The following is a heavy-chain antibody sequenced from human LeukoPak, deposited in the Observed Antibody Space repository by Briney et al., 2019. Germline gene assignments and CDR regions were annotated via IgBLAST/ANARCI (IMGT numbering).Heavy chain of an antibody. CDR3: ARTLPMWYSSRLRFDY. J-gene: IGHJ4*02. Sequence: PSETLSLTCAVYGGSFSGYYWSWIRQPPGKGLEWIGEINHSGSTNYNPSLKSRVTISVDTSKNQFSLKLSSVTAADTAVYYCARTLPMWYSSRLRFDYRGQGTLVTVSS. CDR2: INHSGST. V-gene: IGHV4-34*01. CDR1: GGSFSGYY. D-gene: IGHD6-13*01.